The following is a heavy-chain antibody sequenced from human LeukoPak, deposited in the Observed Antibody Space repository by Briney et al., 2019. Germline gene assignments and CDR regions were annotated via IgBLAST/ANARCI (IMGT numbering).Heavy chain of an antibody. CDR1: GFTFSSYE. V-gene: IGHV3-21*01. CDR2: ISSSSRYI. Sequence: RGSLRLSCAASGFTFSSYEMNWVRQAPGKGLEWVSSISSSSRYIYYADSVKGRFTISRDNAKNSLYLQMNSLRAEDTAVYYCARAFKWELLPGFDYWGQGTLVTVSS. J-gene: IGHJ4*02. CDR3: ARAFKWELLPGFDY. D-gene: IGHD1-26*01.